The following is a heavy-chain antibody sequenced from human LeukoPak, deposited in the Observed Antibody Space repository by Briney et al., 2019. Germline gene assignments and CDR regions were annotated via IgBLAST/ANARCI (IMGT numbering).Heavy chain of an antibody. CDR3: AKDRETYEYTFDY. Sequence: GGSLRLSCAASGFTFSSYGMHWVRQAPGKGLEWVAVMWYDGSKDYYADSVKGRFTISRDTSKNTLYLQMNNLRAEDTAVYYCAKDRETYEYTFDYWGQGTLVTVSS. J-gene: IGHJ4*02. V-gene: IGHV3-33*06. D-gene: IGHD6-6*01. CDR1: GFTFSSYG. CDR2: MWYDGSKD.